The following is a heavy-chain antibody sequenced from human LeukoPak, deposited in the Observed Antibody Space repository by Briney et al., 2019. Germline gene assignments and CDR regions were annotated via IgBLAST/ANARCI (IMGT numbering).Heavy chain of an antibody. V-gene: IGHV3-23*01. CDR3: AKSPYSYYMDV. CDR2: ISDSGGAA. Sequence: GGSLRLSCEASGVTFSSYAMSWVRQAPGKGLEWVSSISDSGGAADYADSGKGRFTISRDNSKSTLSLHMNSLRAEDTAVYYCAKSPYSYYMDVWGKGSTVTVSS. CDR1: GVTFSSYA. J-gene: IGHJ6*03.